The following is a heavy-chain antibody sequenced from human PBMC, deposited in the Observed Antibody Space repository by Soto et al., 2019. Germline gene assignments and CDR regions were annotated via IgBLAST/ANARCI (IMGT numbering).Heavy chain of an antibody. CDR2: IYYSGST. V-gene: IGHV4-31*03. J-gene: IGHJ5*02. CDR1: GGSISSGGYY. CDR3: ARVVGSSSWRQNWFDP. Sequence: SETLSLTCTVSGGSISSGGYYWSWIRQHPGKGLEWIGYIYYSGSTYYNPSLKSRVTISVDTSKNQFSLKLSSVTAADTAVDYCARVVGSSSWRQNWFDPWGQGTLVSVSS. D-gene: IGHD6-13*01.